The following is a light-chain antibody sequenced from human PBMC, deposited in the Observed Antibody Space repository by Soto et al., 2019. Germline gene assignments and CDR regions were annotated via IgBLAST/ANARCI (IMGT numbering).Light chain of an antibody. CDR2: EGS. CDR1: SSDVGSYNL. V-gene: IGLV2-23*03. CDR3: CSYAGSSTFEV. Sequence: QSVLTQPASVSGSPEQSITISCTGTSSDVGSYNLVSWYQQHPGKAPKLMIYEGSKRPSGVSNRFSGSKSGNTASLTISGLQAEDEADYYCCSYAGSSTFEVFGGGTKLTVL. J-gene: IGLJ2*01.